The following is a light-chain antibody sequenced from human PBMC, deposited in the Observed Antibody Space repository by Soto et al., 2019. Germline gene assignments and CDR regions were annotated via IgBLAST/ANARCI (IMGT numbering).Light chain of an antibody. CDR1: QSISSY. CDR3: QQSYSTPPL. V-gene: IGKV1-39*01. CDR2: AAS. J-gene: IGKJ4*01. Sequence: DIQMTQSPSPLSASVGDRVTITCRASQSISSYLNWYQQKPGKAPKLLIYAASSLQSGVPSRFSGSGSGTDFTLTISSLQPEDFATYYCQQSYSTPPLFGGGTKVEIK.